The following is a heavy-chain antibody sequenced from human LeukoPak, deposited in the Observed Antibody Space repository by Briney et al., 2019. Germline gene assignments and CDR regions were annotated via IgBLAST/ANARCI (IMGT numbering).Heavy chain of an antibody. CDR3: ARGPQRYYGSGQDFDY. V-gene: IGHV3-30-3*01. D-gene: IGHD3-10*01. Sequence: PGGSLRLSCAASGFTFSSYAMHWVRQAPGKGLEWVAVISYDGSNKYYADSVKGRFTISRDNSKNTLYLQMNSLRAEDTAVYYCARGPQRYYGSGQDFDYWGQGTLVSVSS. J-gene: IGHJ4*02. CDR2: ISYDGSNK. CDR1: GFTFSSYA.